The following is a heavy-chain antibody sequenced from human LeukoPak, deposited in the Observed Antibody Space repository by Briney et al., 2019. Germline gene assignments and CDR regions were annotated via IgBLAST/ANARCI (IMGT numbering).Heavy chain of an antibody. Sequence: GGSLRLSCAASGFTFSSYAMSWVRQAPGKGLEWVSAISGSGGSTYYADSVKGRFTISRDNSKNTLYLQMNSLRAEDTAVSYCAKDNDFWSGFGDAFDIWGQGTMVTVSS. J-gene: IGHJ3*02. V-gene: IGHV3-23*01. CDR2: ISGSGGST. CDR1: GFTFSSYA. CDR3: AKDNDFWSGFGDAFDI. D-gene: IGHD3-3*01.